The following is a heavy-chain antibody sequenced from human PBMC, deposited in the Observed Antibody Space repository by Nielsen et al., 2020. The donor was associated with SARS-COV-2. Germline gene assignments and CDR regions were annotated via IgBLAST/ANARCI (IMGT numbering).Heavy chain of an antibody. Sequence: ASVKVSCKASGYTFSSYGISWVRQAPGQGLEWMGWISGYNGNTNFPHKLQGRVTLTTDTSTNTAYMELRSLRSDDTAVYYCARDVSITIFEMVRSHFDYWGQGTLVTVSP. CDR3: ARDVSITIFEMVRSHFDY. V-gene: IGHV1-18*01. D-gene: IGHD3-3*01. CDR1: GYTFSSYG. J-gene: IGHJ4*02. CDR2: ISGYNGNT.